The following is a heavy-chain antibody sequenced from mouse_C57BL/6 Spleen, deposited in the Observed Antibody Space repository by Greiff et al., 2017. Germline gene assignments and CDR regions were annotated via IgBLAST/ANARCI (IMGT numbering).Heavy chain of an antibody. Sequence: QVQLKESGPGLVAPSQSLSITCTVSGFSLTSYAISWVRQPPGKGLEWLGVIWTGGGTNYNSALKSSLSISKDNSKSQVFLKMNSLRTDDTARYDCARNSYGSSYDAWFAYWGQGTLVTVSA. D-gene: IGHD1-1*01. J-gene: IGHJ3*01. CDR3: ARNSYGSSYDAWFAY. CDR1: GFSLTSYA. CDR2: IWTGGGT. V-gene: IGHV2-9-1*01.